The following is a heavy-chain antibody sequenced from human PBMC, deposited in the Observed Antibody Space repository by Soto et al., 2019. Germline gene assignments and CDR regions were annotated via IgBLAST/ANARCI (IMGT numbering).Heavy chain of an antibody. CDR1: GFTFSSYS. Sequence: GSLRLSCAASGFTFSSYSMNWVRQAPGKGLEWVSYISTTSSTIYYADSVQGRFTISRDNAKNSLYLQMNSLRDEDTAVYYCASRYCSGTSCYLNYWGQGTLVTVSS. V-gene: IGHV3-48*02. CDR2: ISTTSSTI. J-gene: IGHJ4*02. CDR3: ASRYCSGTSCYLNY. D-gene: IGHD2-2*01.